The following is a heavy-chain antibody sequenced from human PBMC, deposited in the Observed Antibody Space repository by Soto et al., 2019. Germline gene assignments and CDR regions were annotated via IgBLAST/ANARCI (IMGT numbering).Heavy chain of an antibody. V-gene: IGHV1-46*03. CDR2: INPSGGST. CDR1: GYTFTSYY. Sequence: ASVKVSCKASGYTFTSYYMHWVRQAPGQGLEWMGIINPSGGSTSYAQKFQGRVTMTRDTSTSTVYMELSSLRSEDTAVYYCARDVSRTTVTILGFRYWGQGTLVTVSS. J-gene: IGHJ4*02. D-gene: IGHD4-17*01. CDR3: ARDVSRTTVTILGFRY.